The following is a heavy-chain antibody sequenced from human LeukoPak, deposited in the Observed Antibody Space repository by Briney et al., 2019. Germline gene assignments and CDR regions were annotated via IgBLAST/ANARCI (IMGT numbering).Heavy chain of an antibody. D-gene: IGHD1-26*01. J-gene: IGHJ3*02. CDR1: GYTFTGYY. Sequence: ASVKVSCKASGYTFTGYYIHWVRQAPGQGLEWMGWINPNSGGTNYARKFQGRVTMTRDTSISTAYMELSSLTSEDTAVYYCAREGSCEGTRCIVDSFDIWGQGTMVSVSS. CDR2: INPNSGGT. CDR3: AREGSCEGTRCIVDSFDI. V-gene: IGHV1-2*02.